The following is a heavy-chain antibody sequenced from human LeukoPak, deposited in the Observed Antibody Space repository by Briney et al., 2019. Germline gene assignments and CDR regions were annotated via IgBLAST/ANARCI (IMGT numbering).Heavy chain of an antibody. J-gene: IGHJ4*02. D-gene: IGHD6-13*01. V-gene: IGHV3-30*01. CDR2: LSYDGSIK. CDR3: ARGVSTWYRIDY. Sequence: GGSLRLSCVASGYPFSSYSFHWVRQAPGKGLEWVALLSYDGSIKHYADSVKGRFTLSRDNSKSSVYLQMDSLKADDTAVYYCARGVSTWYRIDYWGQGTLVTVSS. CDR1: GYPFSSYS.